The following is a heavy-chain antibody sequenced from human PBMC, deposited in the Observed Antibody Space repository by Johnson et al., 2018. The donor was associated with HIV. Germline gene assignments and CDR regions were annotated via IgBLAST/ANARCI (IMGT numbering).Heavy chain of an antibody. Sequence: VQLVESRGVLVQPGGSLRLSCAASGFTVSSNEMSWVRQAPGKGLEWVTSISGGSTYYADSRKGRFTISRDNSKNTLHLQMNSLRAEDTAVYYCARERRPWGPDAFDIWGQGTMVTVSS. CDR3: ARERRPWGPDAFDI. J-gene: IGHJ3*02. V-gene: IGHV3-38-3*01. CDR1: GFTVSSNE. CDR2: ISGGST. D-gene: IGHD3-16*01.